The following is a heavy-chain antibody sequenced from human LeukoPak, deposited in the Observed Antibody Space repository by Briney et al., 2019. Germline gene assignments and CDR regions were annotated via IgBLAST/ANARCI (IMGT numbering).Heavy chain of an antibody. J-gene: IGHJ3*02. CDR2: ISAYNGNT. CDR1: GYTFTSYG. V-gene: IGHV1-18*01. D-gene: IGHD3-3*01. CDR3: ASRLRITIFGVVIKSAFDI. Sequence: ASVKVSCKASGYTFTSYGISWVRQAPGQGLGWMGWISAYNGNTNYAQKLQGRVTMTTDTSTSTAYMELRSLRSDDTAVYYCASRLRITIFGVVIKSAFDIWGQGTMVTVSS.